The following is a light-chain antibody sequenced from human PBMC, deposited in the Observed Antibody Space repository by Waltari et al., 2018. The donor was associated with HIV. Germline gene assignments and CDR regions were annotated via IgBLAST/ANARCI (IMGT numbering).Light chain of an antibody. V-gene: IGLV6-57*03. CDR2: EDD. CDR3: QSFDTSNQWI. J-gene: IGLJ2*01. Sequence: NFMLTQPPSVSESPGKTVTISCTRSSGSIASNYVQWYQQRPGSAPTTLIYEDDPRPSGVPDLFSGSIDTSSNSASLTISGLKTEDEADYYCQSFDTSNQWIFGGGTKLTVL. CDR1: SGSIASNY.